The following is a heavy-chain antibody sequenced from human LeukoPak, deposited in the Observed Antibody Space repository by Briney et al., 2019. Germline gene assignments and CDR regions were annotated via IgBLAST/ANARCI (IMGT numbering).Heavy chain of an antibody. CDR1: GFTFSNYA. CDR3: AKKKGGGRMATPGFDY. CDR2: ISASGGTT. V-gene: IGHV3-23*01. J-gene: IGHJ4*02. Sequence: GGSLRLSCVASGFTFSNYAMSWVRQAPGKGLDWVSHISASGGTTYYSDSVKGRFTISRDNSKSTLFLQMNSLRAEDTAVYYCAKKKGGGRMATPGFDYWGQGALVTVSS. D-gene: IGHD5-24*01.